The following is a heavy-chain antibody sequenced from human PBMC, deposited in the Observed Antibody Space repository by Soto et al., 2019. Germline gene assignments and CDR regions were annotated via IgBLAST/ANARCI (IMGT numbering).Heavy chain of an antibody. CDR1: GYTFRSYG. D-gene: IGHD4-4*01. CDR2: SSGYKTNT. CDR3: AKADSNYAGRFAYSYMDV. Sequence: QVQLVQSGTEVKKPGASVKVSCKASGYTFRSYGISWVRQAPGQGLEGMGWSSGYKTNTHYAQQFQGKVTMTIDASTSTAYLEMRSLRSDDTAIYYCAKADSNYAGRFAYSYMDVWGNGTTVTVSS. J-gene: IGHJ6*03. V-gene: IGHV1-18*01.